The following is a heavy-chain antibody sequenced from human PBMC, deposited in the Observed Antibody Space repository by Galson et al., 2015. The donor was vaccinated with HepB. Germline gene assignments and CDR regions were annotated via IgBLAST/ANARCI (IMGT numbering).Heavy chain of an antibody. V-gene: IGHV1-58*02. J-gene: IGHJ3*02. CDR1: GYSFTSYG. CDR2: IVVGSGNT. Sequence: SVKVSCKASGYSFTSYGITWVRQAPGQGPEWIGWIVVGSGNTNYAQKFQERVTITRDMSTSTAYMELSSLRSEDTAVYYCAAVGIAVDDAFDIWGQGTMVTVSS. D-gene: IGHD6-19*01. CDR3: AAVGIAVDDAFDI.